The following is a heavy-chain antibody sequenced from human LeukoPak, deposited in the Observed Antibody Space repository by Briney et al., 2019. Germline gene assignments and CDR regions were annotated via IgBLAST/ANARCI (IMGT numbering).Heavy chain of an antibody. V-gene: IGHV1-69*01. CDR1: GGTFSSYA. Sequence: GASVKFSCKASGGTFSSYAISWVRQAPGQGLEWMGGIIPIFDTANYAQKFQGRVTITADESTSTAYMELSSLRSEDTAVYYCAGDNEWLSTYNWFAPWGQGTLVTVSS. J-gene: IGHJ5*02. CDR3: AGDNEWLSTYNWFAP. CDR2: IIPIFDTA. D-gene: IGHD3-3*01.